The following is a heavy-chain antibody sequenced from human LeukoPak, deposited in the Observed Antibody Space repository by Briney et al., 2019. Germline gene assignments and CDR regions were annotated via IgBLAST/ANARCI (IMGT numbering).Heavy chain of an antibody. CDR1: GYTFSNYA. V-gene: IGHV1-3*01. Sequence: ASVKVSCKASGYTFSNYAIHWVRQAPGQRLEWTAWINGGNGKTKYSQTLQGRITITRDTSATTAYMELSSLRSEDTAVYYCVREGPEYYDSGMDHWGQGTLVTVSS. D-gene: IGHD3-22*01. J-gene: IGHJ4*02. CDR2: INGGNGKT. CDR3: VREGPEYYDSGMDH.